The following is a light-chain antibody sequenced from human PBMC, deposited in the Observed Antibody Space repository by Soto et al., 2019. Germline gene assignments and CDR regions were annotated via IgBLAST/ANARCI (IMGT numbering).Light chain of an antibody. Sequence: EIVLTQSPGTLSLSPGERATLSCRASQSLSTSYLAWYQQKPGQAPRLLIYGASSRATGIPDRFSGSGSGTDFTLTISRLEPEDFAVYYCQEYGSSRTIGQGTKVEI. CDR1: QSLSTSY. J-gene: IGKJ1*01. V-gene: IGKV3-20*01. CDR2: GAS. CDR3: QEYGSSRT.